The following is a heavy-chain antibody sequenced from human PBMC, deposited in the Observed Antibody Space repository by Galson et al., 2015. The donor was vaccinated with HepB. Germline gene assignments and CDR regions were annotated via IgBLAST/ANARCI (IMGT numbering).Heavy chain of an antibody. D-gene: IGHD1-1*01. V-gene: IGHV3-48*01. Sequence: SLRLSCAASGFTFSSFSMNWVRQAPGKGLEWVSYISSSSRTTYYVDSVKGRFTISRDIAKNSLYLQMNSLRVEDTAVYYCARENDYFFDYRGQGILVTVSS. CDR1: GFTFSSFS. J-gene: IGHJ4*02. CDR3: ARENDYFFDY. CDR2: ISSSSRTT.